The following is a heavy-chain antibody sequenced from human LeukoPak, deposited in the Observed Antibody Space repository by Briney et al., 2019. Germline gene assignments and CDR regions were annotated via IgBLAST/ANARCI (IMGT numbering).Heavy chain of an antibody. CDR2: ISYDGSNK. CDR1: RFTFSSYG. Sequence: GGSLRLSCAASRFTFSSYGMHWVRQAPGKGLEWVAVISYDGSNKYYADSVKGRFTISRDNAKNSLSLQMNSLRAEDTAVYYCARDEAGDLGAFDIWGQGTMVTVSS. V-gene: IGHV3-30*03. J-gene: IGHJ3*02. CDR3: ARDEAGDLGAFDI. D-gene: IGHD3-16*01.